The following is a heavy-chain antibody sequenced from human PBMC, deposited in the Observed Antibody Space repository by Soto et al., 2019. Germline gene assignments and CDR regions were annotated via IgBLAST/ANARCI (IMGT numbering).Heavy chain of an antibody. D-gene: IGHD6-13*01. CDR3: AREWAAAGHFYGMDV. Sequence: ASVQVSCRHSGYTFTRYDIIWVRRAPGHGLEWVGWMNTNSDDTRSAQQFRGRLTLTRDKSMRAVYMKLSNLPPDDTAVYYCAREWAAAGHFYGMDVCGQGTTVTVSS. J-gene: IGHJ6*02. CDR2: MNTNSDDT. CDR1: GYTFTRYD. V-gene: IGHV1-8*01.